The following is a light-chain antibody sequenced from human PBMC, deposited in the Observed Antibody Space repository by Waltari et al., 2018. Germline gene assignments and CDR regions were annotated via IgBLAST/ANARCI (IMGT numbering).Light chain of an antibody. CDR1: SSYIGTYNL. J-gene: IGLJ3*02. V-gene: IGLV2-23*02. CDR2: EVT. Sequence: QSALTQPASVSGSPGQSITIPCPGTSSYIGTYNLVSWSQQYPGKAPKLIICEVTKRPSGVSDRFSGSKSGSTASLTISGLQPEDEADYYCCSYVDSRTFEWVFGGGTKLTVL. CDR3: CSYVDSRTFEWV.